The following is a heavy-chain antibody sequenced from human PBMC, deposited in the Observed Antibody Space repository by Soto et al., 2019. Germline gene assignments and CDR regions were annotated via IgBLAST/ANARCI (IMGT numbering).Heavy chain of an antibody. CDR2: ISYDGSNK. CDR3: ARDDEEESGMDV. V-gene: IGHV3-30-3*01. J-gene: IGHJ6*02. CDR1: GFTFSSYA. Sequence: QVQLVESGGGVVQPGRSLRLSCAASGFTFSSYAMHWVRQAPGKGLEWVAVISYDGSNKYYADSVKGRFTISRDNSKNTLYLQMNSLRAEDTAVYYCARDDEEESGMDVWGQGTTVTVSS.